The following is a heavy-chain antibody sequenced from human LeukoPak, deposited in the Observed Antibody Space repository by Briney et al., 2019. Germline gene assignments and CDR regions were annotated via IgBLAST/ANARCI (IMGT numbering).Heavy chain of an antibody. J-gene: IGHJ1*01. Sequence: ASVKVSCKASGYIFTSYGISWVRQAPGQGLEWMGWISGDSGKTKYAQKFQGRVTLTTDTSTDTAYMELSSLRSEDTAVYYCATLGAYFQHWGQGTLVTVSS. D-gene: IGHD4-23*01. CDR3: ATLGAYFQH. V-gene: IGHV1-18*01. CDR1: GYIFTSYG. CDR2: ISGDSGKT.